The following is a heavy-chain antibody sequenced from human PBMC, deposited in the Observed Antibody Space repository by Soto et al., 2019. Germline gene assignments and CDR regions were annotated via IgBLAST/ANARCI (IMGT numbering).Heavy chain of an antibody. J-gene: IGHJ4*02. CDR1: RGTFSNDI. D-gene: IGHD5-12*01. CDR2: IIPLLDIA. V-gene: IGHV1-69*04. CDR3: VRDSPIGSTYSGYDGIDY. Sequence: GASVKVSCKASRGTFSNDIITWVRQAPGQGLEWMGRIIPLLDIANYAQKLQGRVTITADKSTSTAYMELNSLRSEDTAVYYCVRDSPIGSTYSGYDGIDYWGQGTLVTVSS.